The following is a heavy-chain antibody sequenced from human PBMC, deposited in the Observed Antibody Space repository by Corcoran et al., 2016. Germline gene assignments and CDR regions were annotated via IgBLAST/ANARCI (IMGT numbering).Heavy chain of an antibody. CDR1: RYTFTSYH. V-gene: IGHV1-46*01. CDR2: IRSSGGDT. J-gene: IGHJ4*02. D-gene: IGHD1-26*01. CDR3: AREYSGKTHLDY. Sequence: QVQMEQSGAEVKNPGASAKVSCRTSRYTFTSYHIHWVRQAPGQGLEWMGIIRSSGGDTTFAQKFQGRVTMTRDASTNTVYMELSSLRSEDTAMYFCAREYSGKTHLDYWGQGTRFTVSS.